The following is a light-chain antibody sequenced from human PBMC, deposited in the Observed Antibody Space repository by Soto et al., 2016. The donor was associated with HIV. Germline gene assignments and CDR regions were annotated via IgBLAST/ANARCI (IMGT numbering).Light chain of an antibody. CDR2: DNS. V-gene: IGLV3-21*03. CDR1: NIGSKS. J-gene: IGLJ1*01. CDR3: QVWDSSSDHPRV. Sequence: SYELSQPPTVSVAPGKTTRITCGGDNIGSKSVHWYQQRPGQAPVMVVYDNSVRPSGIPERFSGSNSGNTATLTISRAEAGDEADYYCQVWDSSSDHPRVFGTGTKVTVL.